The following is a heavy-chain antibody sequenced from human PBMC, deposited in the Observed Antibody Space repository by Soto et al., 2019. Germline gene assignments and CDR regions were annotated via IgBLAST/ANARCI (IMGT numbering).Heavy chain of an antibody. CDR2: IYPGDSDT. V-gene: IGHV5-51*01. J-gene: IGHJ6*02. CDR1: GYSFTSYW. Sequence: GESLKISCKGSGYSFTSYWIGWVRQMPGKGLEWMGIIYPGDSDTRYSPSFQGQVTISADKSISTAYLQWSSLKASDTAMYYCARQDPGDYDFWSGYYYGRDYYYGMDVWGQGTTVTVSS. D-gene: IGHD3-3*01. CDR3: ARQDPGDYDFWSGYYYGRDYYYGMDV.